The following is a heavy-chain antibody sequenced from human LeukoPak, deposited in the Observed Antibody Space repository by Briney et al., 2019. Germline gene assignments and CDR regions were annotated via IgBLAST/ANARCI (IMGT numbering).Heavy chain of an antibody. J-gene: IGHJ3*02. CDR2: INHSGST. CDR3: ARGGRAFDI. CDR1: GGSFSGYY. V-gene: IGHV4-34*01. Sequence: SETLSLTCAVYGGSFSGYYWSWIRQPPGKGLEWIGEINHSGSTNYNPSLKSRVTISVDTSKNQFSLKLSSVTAADTAVYYCARGGRAFDIWGQGTMATVSS.